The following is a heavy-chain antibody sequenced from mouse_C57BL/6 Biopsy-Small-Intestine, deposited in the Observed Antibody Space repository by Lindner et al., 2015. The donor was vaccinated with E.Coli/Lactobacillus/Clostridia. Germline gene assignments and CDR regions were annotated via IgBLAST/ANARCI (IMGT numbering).Heavy chain of an antibody. Sequence: QESGAELVRPGTSVKVSCKASGYAFTNYLIEWVKQRPGQGLEWIGVINPGGGGTNYNEKFKGKATLTADKSSSTAYMQLSSLTSEDSAVYFCARRDPHWYFDVWGTGTTVTVSS. D-gene: IGHD3-3*01. J-gene: IGHJ1*03. CDR2: INPGGGGT. CDR3: ARRDPHWYFDV. CDR1: GYAFTNYL. V-gene: IGHV1-54*01.